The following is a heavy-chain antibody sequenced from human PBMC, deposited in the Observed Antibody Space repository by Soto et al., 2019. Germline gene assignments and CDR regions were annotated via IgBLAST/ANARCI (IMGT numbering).Heavy chain of an antibody. CDR1: GFTFSSYS. CDR2: ISSSSSYI. J-gene: IGHJ6*03. V-gene: IGHV3-21*01. D-gene: IGHD4-17*01. CDR3: ARDGTVTYTLYYYYYMDV. Sequence: GGSLRLSCAASGFTFSSYSMNWVRQAPGKGLEWVSSISSSSSYIYYADSVKGRFTISRDNAKNSLYLQMNSLRAEDTAVYYCARDGTVTYTLYYYYYMDVWGKGTTVTVSS.